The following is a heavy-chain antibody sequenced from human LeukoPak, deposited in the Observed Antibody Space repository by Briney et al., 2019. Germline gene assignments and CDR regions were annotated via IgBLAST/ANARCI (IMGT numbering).Heavy chain of an antibody. J-gene: IGHJ4*02. CDR2: IRSKAYGGTT. V-gene: IGHV3-49*04. Sequence: GGSLRLSCTASGFTFSDYAMSWVRQAPGKGLEWVGFIRSKAYGGTTEYAASVKGRFTISRDDSKSIAYLQMNSLKTEDTAVYYCTRPHDYSNYAHLDYWGQGTLVTVSS. CDR1: GFTFSDYA. D-gene: IGHD4-11*01. CDR3: TRPHDYSNYAHLDY.